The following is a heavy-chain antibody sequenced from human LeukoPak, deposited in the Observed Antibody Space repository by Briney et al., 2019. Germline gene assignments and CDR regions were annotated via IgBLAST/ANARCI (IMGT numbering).Heavy chain of an antibody. J-gene: IGHJ5*02. V-gene: IGHV3-23*01. CDR3: ARLAGPMVRGVIRSGWFDP. CDR2: ISGGGGST. D-gene: IGHD3-10*01. CDR1: GFTFSCYA. Sequence: SGGSLRLSCAASGFTFSCYAMRWDRQAPGKGREWVSVISGGGGSTYYADSVKGRFTTSRDNSKNTLYLQMNSLRAEDTAVYYCARLAGPMVRGVIRSGWFDPWGQGTLVTVSS.